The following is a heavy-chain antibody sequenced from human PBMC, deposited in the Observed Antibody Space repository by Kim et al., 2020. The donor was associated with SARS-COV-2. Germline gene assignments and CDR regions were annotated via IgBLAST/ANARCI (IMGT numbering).Heavy chain of an antibody. Sequence: RFTISRDNSKNTLYLQMSSLRAEDTAVYYCVKEWALITMIVVVTDGYFDYWGQGTLVTVSS. D-gene: IGHD3-22*01. V-gene: IGHV3-64D*06. J-gene: IGHJ4*02. CDR3: VKEWALITMIVVVTDGYFDY.